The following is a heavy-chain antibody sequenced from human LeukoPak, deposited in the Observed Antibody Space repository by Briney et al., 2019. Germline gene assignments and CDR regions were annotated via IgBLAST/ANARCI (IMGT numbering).Heavy chain of an antibody. V-gene: IGHV4-34*01. CDR2: INHSGST. D-gene: IGHD6-6*01. Sequence: SETLSLTCAVYGGSFSGYYWSWIRQPPGKGLEWIGEINHSGSTNYNPSLKSRVTISVDTSKNQFSLKLSSVTAADTAVYYCARGRGMSSIAARLVYWGQGTLVTVS. CDR1: GGSFSGYY. J-gene: IGHJ4*02. CDR3: ARGRGMSSIAARLVY.